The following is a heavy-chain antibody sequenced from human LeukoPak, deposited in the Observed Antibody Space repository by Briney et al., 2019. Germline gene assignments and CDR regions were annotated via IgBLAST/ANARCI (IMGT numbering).Heavy chain of an antibody. V-gene: IGHV3-33*01. CDR2: IWSDGSNQ. D-gene: IGHD2-21*02. CDR1: GFTFSSYG. Sequence: GGSLRLSCAASGFTFSSYGMHWVRQAPGKGLEWVAIIWSDGSNQYYADSVKGRFTISRDNSKNTLYLQMNSLRAEDTAVYYCARAYCGGDCYLDDAFDIWGQGTMVTVSS. CDR3: ARAYCGGDCYLDDAFDI. J-gene: IGHJ3*02.